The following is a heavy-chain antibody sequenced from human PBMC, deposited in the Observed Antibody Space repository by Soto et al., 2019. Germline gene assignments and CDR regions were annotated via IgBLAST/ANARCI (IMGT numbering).Heavy chain of an antibody. Sequence: QVQLVESGGGVVQPGNSLRLSCAASGFTFSSYGMHWVRQAPGKGLEWVAVIWYDGSNKYYADSVKGRFTISRDNSKNTLYLQMNSLRAEDTAVYYCARDHQLLVRFYFDFWGQGTLVTVSS. CDR1: GFTFSSYG. CDR2: IWYDGSNK. V-gene: IGHV3-33*01. J-gene: IGHJ4*02. D-gene: IGHD6-19*01. CDR3: ARDHQLLVRFYFDF.